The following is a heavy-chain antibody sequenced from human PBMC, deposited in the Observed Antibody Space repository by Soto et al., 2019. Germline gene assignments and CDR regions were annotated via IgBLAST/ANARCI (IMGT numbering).Heavy chain of an antibody. CDR3: ARDNWNSY. J-gene: IGHJ4*02. CDR1: GFTFSNYW. D-gene: IGHD1-1*01. V-gene: IGHV3-74*01. Sequence: SLRLSCVASGFTFSNYWMHWVRQAPGKGLVWVSRVDSGGSSTNYADSVKGRFTISRDNAKNTLYLQMSSLRAEDTGVYYCARDNWNSYWGQGTRVTVSS. CDR2: VDSGGSST.